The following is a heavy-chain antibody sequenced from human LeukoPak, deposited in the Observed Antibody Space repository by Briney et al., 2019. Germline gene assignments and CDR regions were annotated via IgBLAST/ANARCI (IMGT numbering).Heavy chain of an antibody. CDR2: IKQDGSEQ. D-gene: IGHD6-19*01. Sequence: GGSPRLSCAASGFTFSFYWMSWVRQAPGKGLEWVANIKQDGSEQNYVDSVKGRFTISRDNAKNSLFLQMNSLRAEDTAVYYCVRGGGWYADYWGQGTLVTVSS. CDR1: GFTFSFYW. J-gene: IGHJ4*02. V-gene: IGHV3-7*04. CDR3: VRGGGWYADY.